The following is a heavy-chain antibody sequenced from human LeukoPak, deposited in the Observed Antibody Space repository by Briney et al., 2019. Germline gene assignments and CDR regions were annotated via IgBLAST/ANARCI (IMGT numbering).Heavy chain of an antibody. CDR3: ARDQYSGSHRRHWYFDL. V-gene: IGHV3-30*04. Sequence: GRSLRLSCAASGFTFSSYAMHWVRRAPGKGLEWVAVISYDGSNKYYADSVKGRFTISRDNSKNTLYLQMNSLRAEDTAVYYCARDQYSGSHRRHWYFDLWGRGTLVTVSS. CDR1: GFTFSSYA. J-gene: IGHJ2*01. D-gene: IGHD1-26*01. CDR2: ISYDGSNK.